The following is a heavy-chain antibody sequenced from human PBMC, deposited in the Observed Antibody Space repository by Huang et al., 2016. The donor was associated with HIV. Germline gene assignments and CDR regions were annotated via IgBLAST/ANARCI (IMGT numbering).Heavy chain of an antibody. J-gene: IGHJ4*02. Sequence: QLQLRESGPGLVKPSETLPLTCTVSGGSISSPSYYWVWIRQPPGKGLEWIGAIYYSGSTDYNPYLKSRVTISVDTSKNQFSLKLNAVTAADTAVYVCARQNYFDTSGYYSGPRVYDYWGQGRLVTVSS. CDR1: GGSISSPSYY. V-gene: IGHV4-39*01. CDR3: ARQNYFDTSGYYSGPRVYDY. D-gene: IGHD3-22*01. CDR2: IYYSGST.